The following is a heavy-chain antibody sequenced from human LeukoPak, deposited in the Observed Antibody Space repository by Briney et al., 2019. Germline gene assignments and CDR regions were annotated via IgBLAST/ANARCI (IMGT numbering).Heavy chain of an antibody. J-gene: IGHJ4*02. Sequence: SETLSLTCTVSGGSISSYYWSWIRQPPGKGLEWIGRIYTSGSTNYNPSLKSRVTMSVDTSKNQFSLKLSSVTAADTAVYYCARDFSSYCSGGSCYSWGQGTLVTVSS. CDR1: GGSISSYY. CDR2: IYTSGST. D-gene: IGHD2-15*01. V-gene: IGHV4-4*07. CDR3: ARDFSSYCSGGSCYS.